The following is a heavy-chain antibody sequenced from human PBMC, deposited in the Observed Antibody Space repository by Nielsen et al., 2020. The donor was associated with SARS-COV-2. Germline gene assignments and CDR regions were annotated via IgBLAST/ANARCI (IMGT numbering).Heavy chain of an antibody. V-gene: IGHV1-2*02. CDR1: GYTFTGYY. D-gene: IGHD3-10*01. Sequence: ASVKVSCKASGYTFTGYYMHWVRQAPGQGLEWMGWINPNSGGTNYAQKFQGRVTMTRDTSISTAYMELSRLRSDDTAVYYCARDLNLGMVRGHFDYWGQGTLVTVSS. CDR3: ARDLNLGMVRGHFDY. CDR2: INPNSGGT. J-gene: IGHJ4*02.